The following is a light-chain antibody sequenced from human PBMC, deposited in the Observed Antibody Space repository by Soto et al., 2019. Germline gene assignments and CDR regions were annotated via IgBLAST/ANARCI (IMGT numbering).Light chain of an antibody. CDR1: SSDVGGYKY. Sequence: QAVVTQPASVSGSPGQSITISCTGTSSDVGGYKYVSWYQQHPGKAPKLMVYEVSNRPSGVSNRFSGSKSGNTASLTISGLQAEDEGDYYCSSYTSSSSLVLFGTGTKLTVL. CDR2: EVS. CDR3: SSYTSSSSLVL. J-gene: IGLJ1*01. V-gene: IGLV2-14*01.